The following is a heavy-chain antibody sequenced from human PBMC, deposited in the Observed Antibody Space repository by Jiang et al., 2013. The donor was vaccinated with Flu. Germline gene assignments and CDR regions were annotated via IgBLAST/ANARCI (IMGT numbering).Heavy chain of an antibody. D-gene: IGHD1-26*01. CDR1: GGSISSYY. CDR3: ARHSASGKEGRGAFDI. J-gene: IGHJ3*02. CDR2: IYYSGST. Sequence: LVKPSETLSLTCTVSGGSISSYYWSWIRQPPGKGLEWIGYIYYSGSTNYNPSLKSRVTISVDTSKNQFSLKLSSVTAADTAVYYCARHSASGKEGRGAFDIWGQGTMVTVSS. V-gene: IGHV4-59*08.